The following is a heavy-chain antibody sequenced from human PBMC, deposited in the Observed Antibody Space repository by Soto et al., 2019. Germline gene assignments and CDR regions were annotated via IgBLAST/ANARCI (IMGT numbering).Heavy chain of an antibody. D-gene: IGHD2-21*02. Sequence: PSETLSLNCVVSGGSITTYNWSWIRHFPGKGLEWIAYTEYTGNTNYNPSLKSRVTISMDTSKNQVSLKLTSVTAADTAVYYCARDMHAGVTHCLDPWGQGTLVTVSS. CDR1: GGSITTYN. CDR3: ARDMHAGVTHCLDP. J-gene: IGHJ5*02. CDR2: TEYTGNT. V-gene: IGHV4-59*01.